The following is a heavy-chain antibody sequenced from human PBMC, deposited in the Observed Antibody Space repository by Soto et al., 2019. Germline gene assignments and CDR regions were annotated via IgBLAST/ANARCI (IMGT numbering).Heavy chain of an antibody. Sequence: EVQLVESGGGLVQPGGSLRVSCAASGFSFSSYWMTWVRQAQGKGPEWVADINEEGTETYYVDSVKGRFTISRDNGKNSLSLQMNNLRVGDTAVYFCAKSPMVRTFHYGLEVWGQGTTVTVSS. D-gene: IGHD2-8*01. V-gene: IGHV3-7*05. CDR3: AKSPMVRTFHYGLEV. CDR2: INEEGTET. J-gene: IGHJ6*02. CDR1: GFSFSSYW.